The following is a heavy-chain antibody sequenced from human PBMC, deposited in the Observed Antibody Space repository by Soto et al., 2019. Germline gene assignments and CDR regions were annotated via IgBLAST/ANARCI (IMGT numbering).Heavy chain of an antibody. CDR3: AKDPRVLLWFGESIDY. Sequence: GGSLRLSCAASGFTFSSYAMSWVRQAPGKGLEWVSAISGSGGSTYYADSVKGRFTISRDNSKNTLYLQMNSLRAEDTAVYYCAKDPRVLLWFGESIDYWGQGTLVTVSS. J-gene: IGHJ4*02. D-gene: IGHD3-10*01. CDR1: GFTFSSYA. CDR2: ISGSGGST. V-gene: IGHV3-23*01.